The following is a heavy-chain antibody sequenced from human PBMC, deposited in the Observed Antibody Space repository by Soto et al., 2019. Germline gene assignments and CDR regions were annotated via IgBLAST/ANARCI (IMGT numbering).Heavy chain of an antibody. CDR2: IIPIFGTA. V-gene: IGHV1-69*01. D-gene: IGHD2-8*01. CDR1: GGTFSRYS. CDR3: ERDGVSHSGGIDY. J-gene: IGHJ4*02. Sequence: QVQLVQSGAEVKKPGSSVMVSCKASGGTFSRYSINWVRQAPGQGLEWMGEIIPIFGTANYAQKIQGRVTITEDESTSTAYMELSSLISEDTAVFYCERDGVSHSGGIDYWGQGTLVTGSS.